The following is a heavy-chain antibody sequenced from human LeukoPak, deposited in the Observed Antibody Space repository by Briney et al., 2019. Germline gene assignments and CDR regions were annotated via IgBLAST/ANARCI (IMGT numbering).Heavy chain of an antibody. D-gene: IGHD3-22*01. CDR1: GFTFSSYE. V-gene: IGHV3-23*01. Sequence: GGSLRLSCAASGFTFSSYEMNWVRQAPGKGLEWVSTISGSGYNTYYADSVMGRFTISRDSSKNTLFLQMNGLRAEDTAVYYCAKGAEEGVVITAVYYYHMDVWGKGTTVTISS. J-gene: IGHJ6*03. CDR2: ISGSGYNT. CDR3: AKGAEEGVVITAVYYYHMDV.